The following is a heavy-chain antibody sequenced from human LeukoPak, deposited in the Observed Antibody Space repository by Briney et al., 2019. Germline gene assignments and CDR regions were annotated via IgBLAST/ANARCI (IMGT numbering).Heavy chain of an antibody. CDR3: ARGFLAPGLSGWYYVFDY. CDR2: IIPIFGTA. CDR1: GGTFSSYA. Sequence: SVKVSCKASGGTFSSYAISWVRQAPGQGLEWMGRIIPIFGTANYAQKLQGRVTITTDESTSTAYMELSSLRSEDTAVYYCARGFLAPGLSGWYYVFDYWGQGTLVTVSS. V-gene: IGHV1-69*05. D-gene: IGHD6-19*01. J-gene: IGHJ4*02.